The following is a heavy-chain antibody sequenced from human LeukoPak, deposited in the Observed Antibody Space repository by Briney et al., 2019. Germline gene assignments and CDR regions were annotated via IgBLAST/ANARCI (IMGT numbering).Heavy chain of an antibody. V-gene: IGHV3-30-3*01. CDR3: ARALLTSYYYGMDV. J-gene: IGHJ6*02. Sequence: GGSLRLSCAASGFTFGSYAMHWVRQAPGKGLEWVAVISYDGSNKYYADSVKGRFTISRDNSKNTLYLQMNSLRAEDTAVYYCARALLTSYYYGMDVWGQGTTVTVSS. CDR2: ISYDGSNK. CDR1: GFTFGSYA. D-gene: IGHD2-8*01.